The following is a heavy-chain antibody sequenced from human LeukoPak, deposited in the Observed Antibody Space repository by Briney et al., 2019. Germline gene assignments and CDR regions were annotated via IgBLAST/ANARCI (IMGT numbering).Heavy chain of an antibody. D-gene: IGHD4-17*01. CDR1: GFTFSTYS. Sequence: GGSLTLSCAASGFTFSTYSMNWVRQAPGKGLEWVSSISSSSSYIYYADSVKGRFTISRDNSKNTLYLQMNSLRAEDTAVYYCAKVFPRLARKTATTLNFDYWGQGTLVTVSS. CDR3: AKVFPRLARKTATTLNFDY. CDR2: ISSSSSYI. J-gene: IGHJ4*02. V-gene: IGHV3-21*04.